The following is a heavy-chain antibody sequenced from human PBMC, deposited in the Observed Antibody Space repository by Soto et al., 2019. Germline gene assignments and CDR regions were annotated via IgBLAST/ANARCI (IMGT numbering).Heavy chain of an antibody. CDR2: IYYSGST. J-gene: IGHJ6*02. Sequence: SETLSLTCTVSGGSISSYYWSWIRQPPGKGLEWIGYIYYSGSTNYNPSLKSRVTISVDTSKNQFSLKLSSVTAADTAVYYCARVRITMIVVVTYYGMDVWGQGTTVTVSS. V-gene: IGHV4-59*12. CDR3: ARVRITMIVVVTYYGMDV. CDR1: GGSISSYY. D-gene: IGHD3-22*01.